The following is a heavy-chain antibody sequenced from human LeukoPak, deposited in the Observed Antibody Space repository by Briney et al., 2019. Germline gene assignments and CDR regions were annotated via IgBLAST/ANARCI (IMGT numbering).Heavy chain of an antibody. CDR2: FGTFSGHT. CDR3: PRDQREPWNDNSSGMDV. Sequence: GGSLRLSCAASGLTSNSNTFNWVRQAPGKGLEWVSSFGTFSGHTYYADSVRGRFNISSDSAKNSVFLQIDSLRVDDTAIYHSPRDQREPWNDNSSGMDVWGQGTTVTVSS. CDR1: GLTSNSNT. V-gene: IGHV3-21*01. D-gene: IGHD1-1*01. J-gene: IGHJ6*02.